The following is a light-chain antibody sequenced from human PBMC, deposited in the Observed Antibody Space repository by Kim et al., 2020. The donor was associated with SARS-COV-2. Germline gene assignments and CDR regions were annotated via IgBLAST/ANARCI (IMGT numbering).Light chain of an antibody. Sequence: EIVMTQSPATLSLSPGERVTLSCRASQSVSSTLAWYQQKPGQAPSLLIYGASTRATGTPTRVSGSGSGTEFTLTISSLQSEDFAVYYCQQYTNWPYTFGQGTKLEIK. J-gene: IGKJ2*01. CDR1: QSVSST. CDR2: GAS. V-gene: IGKV3D-15*01. CDR3: QQYTNWPYT.